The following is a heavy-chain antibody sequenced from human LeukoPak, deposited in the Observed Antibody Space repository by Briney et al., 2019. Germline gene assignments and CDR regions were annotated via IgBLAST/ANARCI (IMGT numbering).Heavy chain of an antibody. CDR2: ITSSSSTI. CDR3: ARGPYGDYVDAFDI. V-gene: IGHV3-48*02. D-gene: IGHD4-17*01. Sequence: GGSLRLSCAASGFAFSSYNMNWVRQAPGKGLEWLSYITSSSSTIYYADSVKGRFTISRDNAKNSLYLQMNSLRDEDTAVYYCARGPYGDYVDAFDIWGQGTMVTVSS. CDR1: GFAFSSYN. J-gene: IGHJ3*02.